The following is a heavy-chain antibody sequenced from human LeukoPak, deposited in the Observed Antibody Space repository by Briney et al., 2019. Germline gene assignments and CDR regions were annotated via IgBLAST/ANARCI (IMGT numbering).Heavy chain of an antibody. Sequence: SVKVSCKASGYTFTSYGISWVRQAPGQGLEWMGGIIPIFGTANYARKFQGRVTITADESTSTAYMELSSLRSEDTAVYYCARTGSYIGYFDYWGQGTLVTVSS. J-gene: IGHJ4*02. CDR1: GYTFTSYG. CDR3: ARTGSYIGYFDY. V-gene: IGHV1-69*13. CDR2: IIPIFGTA. D-gene: IGHD3-10*01.